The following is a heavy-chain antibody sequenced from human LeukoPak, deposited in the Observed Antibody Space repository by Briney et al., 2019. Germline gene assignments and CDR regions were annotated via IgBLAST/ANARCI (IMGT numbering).Heavy chain of an antibody. J-gene: IGHJ4*02. CDR3: ATEFTMVRGVLTHFDY. D-gene: IGHD3-10*01. CDR1: GGTFGSHA. Sequence: ASVKVSCKASGGTFGSHAISWVRQAPGQGLEWIGGIIPIFDTTIYGKEFQGRVTTTADGPTSTAYMELSSLRSEDTAVYYCATEFTMVRGVLTHFDYWGQGTLVTVSS. V-gene: IGHV1-69*13. CDR2: IIPIFDTT.